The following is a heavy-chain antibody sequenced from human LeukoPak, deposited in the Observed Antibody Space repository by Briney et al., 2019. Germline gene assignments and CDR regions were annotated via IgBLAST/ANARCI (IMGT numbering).Heavy chain of an antibody. CDR1: GYTFTSYA. CDR2: INAGNGNT. D-gene: IGHD3-10*01. Sequence: GASVKVSCKASGYTFTSYAMHRVRQAPGQRLEWMGWINAGNGNTKYSQKFQGRVTITRDTSASTAYMELSSLRSEDTAVYYCARDGVMVRGGGLGYWGQGTLVTVSS. V-gene: IGHV1-3*01. CDR3: ARDGVMVRGGGLGY. J-gene: IGHJ4*02.